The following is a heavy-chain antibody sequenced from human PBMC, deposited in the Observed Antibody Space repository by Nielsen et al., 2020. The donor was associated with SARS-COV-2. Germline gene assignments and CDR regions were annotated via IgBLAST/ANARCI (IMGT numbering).Heavy chain of an antibody. J-gene: IGHJ3*02. V-gene: IGHV4-59*01. CDR2: IYYSGST. Sequence: SETLSLTCTVSGGSISSYYWSWIRQPPGKGLEWIGYIYYSGSTNYNPSLKSRVTISVDTSKNQFSLKLSSVTAADTAVYYCAKDYYDSSGYYSGAFDIWGQGTMVTVSS. CDR3: AKDYYDSSGYYSGAFDI. D-gene: IGHD3-22*01. CDR1: GGSISSYY.